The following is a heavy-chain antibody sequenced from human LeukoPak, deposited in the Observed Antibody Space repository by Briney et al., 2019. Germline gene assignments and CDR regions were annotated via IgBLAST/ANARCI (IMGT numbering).Heavy chain of an antibody. Sequence: ASVKVSCKASGYTFASYYMHWVRQAPGQGLEWMGIINPSGGSTSYAQKFQGRVTMTRDTSTSTVYMELSSLRSEDTAVYYCARESPLRDPDIVATLYYFDYWGQGTLVTVSS. CDR2: INPSGGST. J-gene: IGHJ4*02. V-gene: IGHV1-46*01. CDR3: ARESPLRDPDIVATLYYFDY. CDR1: GYTFASYY. D-gene: IGHD5-12*01.